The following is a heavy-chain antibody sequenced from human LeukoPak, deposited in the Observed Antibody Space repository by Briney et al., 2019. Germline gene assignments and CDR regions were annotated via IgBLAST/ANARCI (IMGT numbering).Heavy chain of an antibody. Sequence: NTGESLKISYRGSGYSFTRSWIGWVRQMPGKGLEWMGIIYPSDSDTRYSPSFQGQVTISADNSISTAYLQWSSLKASDTAMYYCARHGGGCSPGSCYSDYWGQGTLVTVSS. CDR2: IYPSDSDT. CDR3: ARHGGGCSPGSCYSDY. CDR1: GYSFTRSW. V-gene: IGHV5-51*01. D-gene: IGHD2-15*01. J-gene: IGHJ4*02.